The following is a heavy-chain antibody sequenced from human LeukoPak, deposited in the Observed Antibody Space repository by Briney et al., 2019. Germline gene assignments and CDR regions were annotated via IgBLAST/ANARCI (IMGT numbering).Heavy chain of an antibody. CDR3: AREVYPGRAAAGTFDY. V-gene: IGHV1-18*01. J-gene: IGHJ4*02. CDR2: ISAYNGNT. CDR1: GYTFTGYG. D-gene: IGHD6-13*01. Sequence: ASVKVSCKASGYTFTGYGISWVRQAPGQGLEWMGWISAYNGNTNYAQKLQGRVTMTTDTSASTAYMELRSLRSDDTAVYYCAREVYPGRAAAGTFDYWGQGTLVTVSS.